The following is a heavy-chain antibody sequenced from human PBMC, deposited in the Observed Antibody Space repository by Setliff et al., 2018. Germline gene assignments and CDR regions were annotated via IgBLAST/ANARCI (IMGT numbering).Heavy chain of an antibody. CDR3: TTYAPPDY. CDR2: TRNKGNNYAT. Sequence: GGSLRLSCGASGFTFTTYWMSWVRQAPGKGLEWVGRTRNKGNNYATEYAASAKGRFTISRDDSKNTVYLQMDSLKTEDTAVYYCTTYAPPDYWGQGTLVTVSS. J-gene: IGHJ4*02. V-gene: IGHV3-72*01. CDR1: GFTFTTYW. D-gene: IGHD2-2*01.